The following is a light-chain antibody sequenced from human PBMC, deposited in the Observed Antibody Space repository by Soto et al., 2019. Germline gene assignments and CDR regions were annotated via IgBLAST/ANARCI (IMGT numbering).Light chain of an antibody. J-gene: IGLJ1*01. CDR2: SNN. CDR3: AAWDESWNGCV. Sequence: QSALTQPPSASGTPGQRVTISCSGSSSNIGSNTVNWYQQLPGTAPKLLIYSNNQRPSGVPDRFSGSKSGTSASLAISGLQSEDEADYYRAAWDESWNGCVSGTGTKVTGL. CDR1: SSNIGSNT. V-gene: IGLV1-44*01.